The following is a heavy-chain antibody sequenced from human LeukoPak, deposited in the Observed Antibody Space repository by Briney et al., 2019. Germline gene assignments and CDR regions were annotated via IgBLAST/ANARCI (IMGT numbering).Heavy chain of an antibody. CDR1: GFTFSSYW. CDR2: INSDGSST. Sequence: PGGSLRLSCAASGFTFSSYWMYWVRQAPGKGLVWVSRINSDGSSTSYADSVKGRSTISRDNAKNTLYLQMNSLRAEDTAVYYCAREGVWRQQLVDYYYGMDVWGQGTTVTVSS. D-gene: IGHD6-13*01. CDR3: AREGVWRQQLVDYYYGMDV. J-gene: IGHJ6*02. V-gene: IGHV3-74*01.